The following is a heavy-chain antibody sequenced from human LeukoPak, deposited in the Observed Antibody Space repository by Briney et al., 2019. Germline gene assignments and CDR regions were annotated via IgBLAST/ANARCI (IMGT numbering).Heavy chain of an antibody. CDR3: AREVPATAIRFDY. V-gene: IGHV4-34*01. J-gene: IGHJ4*02. CDR2: TNHSGST. D-gene: IGHD2-2*01. CDR1: GGSFSGYY. Sequence: SETLSLTCAVYGGSFSGYYWSWIRQPPGKGLEWIGETNHSGSTNYNPSLKSRVTISVDTSKNQFSLKLSSVTAADTAVYYCAREVPATAIRFDYWGQGTLVTVSS.